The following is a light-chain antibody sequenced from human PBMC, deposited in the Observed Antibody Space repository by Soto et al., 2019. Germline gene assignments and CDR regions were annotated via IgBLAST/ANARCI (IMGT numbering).Light chain of an antibody. CDR3: QQYGSSPLT. J-gene: IGKJ4*01. Sequence: ETVLTQSPGTLSLSPGERATLSCRASQSVSSSSLAWYQQRPGQAPRLLIYGVSSRAAGIPDRFSGSGSGTDFSLTISRLEPEDFAVYYCQQYGSSPLTFGGGTKVDIK. CDR1: QSVSSSS. CDR2: GVS. V-gene: IGKV3-20*01.